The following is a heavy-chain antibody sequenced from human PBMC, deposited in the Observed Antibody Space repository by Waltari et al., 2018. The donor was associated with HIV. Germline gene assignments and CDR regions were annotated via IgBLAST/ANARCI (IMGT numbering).Heavy chain of an antibody. CDR3: AKSLPSHDFWSGYVY. CDR1: GFSLDDYN. Sequence: EVQLVESGGVVVQPGGSLRLSCAASGFSLDDYNMDWVRQAPGKGLEWVSVISWDGRTTSYADSVKGRFTIARDNSKKSLYLQMNSLRTEDTALYYCAKSLPSHDFWSGYVYWGQGTLVTVSS. CDR2: ISWDGRTT. D-gene: IGHD3-3*01. J-gene: IGHJ4*02. V-gene: IGHV3-43*01.